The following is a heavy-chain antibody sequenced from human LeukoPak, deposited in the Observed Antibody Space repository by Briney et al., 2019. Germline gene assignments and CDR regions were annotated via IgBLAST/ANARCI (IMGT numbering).Heavy chain of an antibody. D-gene: IGHD3-22*01. J-gene: IGHJ3*02. CDR2: IGGYNGNT. CDR3: ARWDYYDSRTFDI. V-gene: IGHV1-18*01. CDR1: GYTFTSYG. Sequence: ASVKVSCKASGYTFTSYGINWVRQAPGQGLEWMGWIGGYNGNTNYAQKLQGRVTMTTDTSTSTAYMELRSLRSDDTAVYYCARWDYYDSRTFDIWGQGTMVTVS.